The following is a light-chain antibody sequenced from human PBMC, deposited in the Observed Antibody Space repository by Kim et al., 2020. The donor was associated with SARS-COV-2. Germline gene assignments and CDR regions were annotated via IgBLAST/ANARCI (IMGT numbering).Light chain of an antibody. Sequence: DTQMTQSPSTLSASVGDRVTITCRASQSVSSWLAWYQQKPGKAPKLLISKASSLESGVPSRFSGSGSGTEFTLTISSLQPDDFATYYCQPYKGFPYTFGKGTKLE. V-gene: IGKV1-5*03. CDR2: KAS. CDR1: QSVSSW. CDR3: QPYKGFPYT. J-gene: IGKJ2*01.